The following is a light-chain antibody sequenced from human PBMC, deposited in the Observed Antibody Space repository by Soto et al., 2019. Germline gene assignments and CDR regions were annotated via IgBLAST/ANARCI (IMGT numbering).Light chain of an antibody. CDR1: QGISNN. Sequence: DIQMTQSPSALSASVGDRTTITCRASQGISNNLAWYQQKPGKVPKLLIYAASTLQSGVPSRFSVSGSWTDFTLTISSLQPEDVATYYCQKYNSAPWTFGQGTKVEIK. V-gene: IGKV1-27*01. CDR3: QKYNSAPWT. J-gene: IGKJ1*01. CDR2: AAS.